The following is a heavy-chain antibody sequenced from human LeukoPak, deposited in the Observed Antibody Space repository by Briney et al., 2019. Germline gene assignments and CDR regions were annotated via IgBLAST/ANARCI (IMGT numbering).Heavy chain of an antibody. Sequence: PGRSLRLSCAASGFTFDDYAMHWVRQAPGKGLEWVSGISWNSGSIGYADSVKGRFTISRDNAKNSLYLQMNSLRAEDTAVYYCAKGGIPRSPAVPYFDYWGQGTLVTVSS. V-gene: IGHV3-9*01. D-gene: IGHD6-13*01. CDR3: AKGGIPRSPAVPYFDY. CDR2: ISWNSGSI. J-gene: IGHJ4*02. CDR1: GFTFDDYA.